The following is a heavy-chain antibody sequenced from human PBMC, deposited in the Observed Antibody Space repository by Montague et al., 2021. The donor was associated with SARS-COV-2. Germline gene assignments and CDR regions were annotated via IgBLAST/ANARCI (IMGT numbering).Heavy chain of an antibody. CDR3: ARSRANVPSRPGFDY. D-gene: IGHD2-2*01. Sequence: SETLSLTCIVSGASVASGNFYWSWIRQPPGKGLEWIGYMYYTGHTNYNPSLESRVTTPVDPSKNQFSLTLTSVTAADTAVYYCARSRANVPSRPGFDYWGQGALVTVSS. CDR1: GASVASGNFY. CDR2: MYYTGHT. J-gene: IGHJ4*02. V-gene: IGHV4-61*01.